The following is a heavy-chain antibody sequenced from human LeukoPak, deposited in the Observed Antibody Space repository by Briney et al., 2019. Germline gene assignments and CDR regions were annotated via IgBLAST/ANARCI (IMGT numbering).Heavy chain of an antibody. CDR2: IYYSGST. D-gene: IGHD4-23*01. J-gene: IGHJ6*02. CDR3: AREMGVVTAHGIDV. Sequence: PSETLSLTCIVSGGSISSISSNNYHWGWIRQPPGKGLEWIGSIYYSGSTYYNPSLKSRVAISVDTSKNQFSLKLSSVTAADTALYYCAREMGVVTAHGIDVWGQGTTVTVSS. V-gene: IGHV4-39*02. CDR1: GGSISSISSNNYH.